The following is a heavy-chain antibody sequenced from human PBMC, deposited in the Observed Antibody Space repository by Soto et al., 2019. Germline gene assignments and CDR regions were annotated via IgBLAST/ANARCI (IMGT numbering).Heavy chain of an antibody. D-gene: IGHD2-2*01. V-gene: IGHV1-69*12. CDR2: IIPIFGTA. CDR1: GGTCSSYA. J-gene: IGHJ6*02. Sequence: QVQLVQSGAEVKKHGSAVKVSCKASGGTCSSYAISWVLQAPGQGREWMGGIIPIFGTASYAQKCQGRVTLTADASTSTAYVEMSSLRSDDTVVYYCARPSCGSTPNCCYGREGWGQGRKVTVPS. CDR3: ARPSCGSTPNCCYGREG.